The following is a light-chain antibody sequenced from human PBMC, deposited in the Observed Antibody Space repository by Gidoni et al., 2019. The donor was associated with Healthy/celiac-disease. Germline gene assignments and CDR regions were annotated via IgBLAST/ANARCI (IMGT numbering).Light chain of an antibody. CDR1: SSNIGSNY. CDR2: RNN. J-gene: IGLJ2*01. V-gene: IGLV1-47*01. Sequence: QSVLTQPPSASGPPGQRVTISCSGTSSNIGSNYVYWYQQLPGTAPKLLIYRNNQRPSGVPDRFSGPKSGTSASLAISGLRSEDEADYYCAAWDDSLSGRVFGGGTKLTVL. CDR3: AAWDDSLSGRV.